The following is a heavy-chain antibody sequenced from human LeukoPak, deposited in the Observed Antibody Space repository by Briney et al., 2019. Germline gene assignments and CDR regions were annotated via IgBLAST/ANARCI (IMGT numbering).Heavy chain of an antibody. J-gene: IGHJ4*02. CDR3: ARAGRWDTSIDY. CDR1: GFIFNNYW. CDR2: IKQDGSEK. D-gene: IGHD3-10*01. V-gene: IGHV3-7*04. Sequence: TGGSLRLSCAASGFIFNNYWMTWARQAPGKGLEWVAHIKQDGSEKNYVDSVKGRFTISRDNAKNSLYLQMNSLRAEDSAVYYCARAGRWDTSIDYWGQGTLVTVSS.